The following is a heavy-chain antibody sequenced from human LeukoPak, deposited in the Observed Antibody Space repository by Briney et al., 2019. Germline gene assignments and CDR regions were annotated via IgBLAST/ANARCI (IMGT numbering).Heavy chain of an antibody. CDR1: GFTFSSYW. Sequence: GGSLRLSCAASGFTFSSYWMSWVRQAPGKGLEWVANIKQDGSEKYYVDSVKGRFTISRDNAKNSLYLQMNSLRAEDTAVYYCASSTVEMDTILDQDWGQGTLVTVSS. D-gene: IGHD5-24*01. V-gene: IGHV3-7*01. CDR3: ASSTVEMDTILDQD. CDR2: IKQDGSEK. J-gene: IGHJ4*02.